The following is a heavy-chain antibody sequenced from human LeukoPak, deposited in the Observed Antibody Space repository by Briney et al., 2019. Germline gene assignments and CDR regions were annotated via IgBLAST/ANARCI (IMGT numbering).Heavy chain of an antibody. CDR2: ISHSGNT. D-gene: IGHD3-16*01. V-gene: IGHV4-38-2*01. J-gene: IGHJ4*02. CDR1: GYSISGAYY. CDR3: ARKQKMGVDH. Sequence: SETLSLTCVVSGYSISGAYYWGWIRQPPGKGLEWIGSISHSGNTYYTASLKSRVSVSFDTSQNQFSLKLSAVTAADTATYYCARKQKMGVDHWGQGTLVTVSS.